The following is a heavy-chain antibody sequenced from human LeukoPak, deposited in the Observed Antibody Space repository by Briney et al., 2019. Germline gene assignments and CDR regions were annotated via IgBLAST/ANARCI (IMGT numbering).Heavy chain of an antibody. J-gene: IGHJ6*03. Sequence: SGPTLVKPTQTLTLTCTFSGFSLSSGGVGVGWIRQPPGKAREWLALIYWNDDKGYSPSLMSRLTITKDTSKNQVVLTMTNMDPVDTATYYCAHTLGLAAECNRDSYFYYYMDVWGKGTTVNVSS. D-gene: IGHD6-13*01. CDR1: GFSLSSGGVG. V-gene: IGHV2-5*01. CDR3: AHTLGLAAECNRDSYFYYYMDV. CDR2: IYWNDDK.